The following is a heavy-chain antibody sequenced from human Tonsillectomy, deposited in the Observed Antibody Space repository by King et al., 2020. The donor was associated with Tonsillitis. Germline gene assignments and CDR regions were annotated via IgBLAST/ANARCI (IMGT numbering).Heavy chain of an antibody. CDR1: GFSFGDYA. D-gene: IGHD5-12*01. Sequence: VQLVQSEGGLVQPGRYLRLSWSASGFSFGDYAMSWFRQAPGKGLECVAFIRSRTYGGTTEYAASVKDRFTISRDDSKSIAFLQMNSLKTEDTAVYYCTRVWGGHTGPLDYWGQGTLVTVSS. J-gene: IGHJ4*02. V-gene: IGHV3-49*03. CDR2: IRSRTYGGTT. CDR3: TRVWGGHTGPLDY.